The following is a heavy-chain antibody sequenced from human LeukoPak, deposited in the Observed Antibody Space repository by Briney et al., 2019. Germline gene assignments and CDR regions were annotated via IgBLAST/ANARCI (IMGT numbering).Heavy chain of an antibody. D-gene: IGHD3-22*01. CDR1: GGSVSSGSYY. CDR3: ARGVSYYDSSGYYNEYFQH. J-gene: IGHJ1*01. CDR2: IYYSGST. V-gene: IGHV4-61*01. Sequence: SETLSLTCTVSGGSVSSGSYYWSWIRQPPGKGLEWIGYIYYSGSTNYNPSLKSRVTISVDTSKNQFSLKLSSVTAADTAVYYCARGVSYYDSSGYYNEYFQHWGQGTLVTVSS.